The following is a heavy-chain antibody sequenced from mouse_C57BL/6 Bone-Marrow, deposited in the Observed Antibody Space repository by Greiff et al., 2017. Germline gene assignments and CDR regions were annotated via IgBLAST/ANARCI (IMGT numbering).Heavy chain of an antibody. CDR3: ARRGYGSNFDD. CDR2: ISSGGSYT. J-gene: IGHJ2*01. V-gene: IGHV5-6*01. Sequence: EVQLVESGGDLVKPGGSLKLSCAASGFTFSSYGMSWVRQTPDKRLEWVATISSGGSYTYYPDSVKGRFTISRDNAKNTLYLQMSSLKSEDTAMYYCARRGYGSNFDDWGQGTTLTVSS. D-gene: IGHD1-1*01. CDR1: GFTFSSYG.